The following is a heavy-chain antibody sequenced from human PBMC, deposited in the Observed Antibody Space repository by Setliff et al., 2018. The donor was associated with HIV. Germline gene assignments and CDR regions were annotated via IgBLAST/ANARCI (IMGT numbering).Heavy chain of an antibody. CDR3: ARLLEGPDYSSDFRYFDWFPDV. D-gene: IGHD3-9*01. CDR2: INYSGST. J-gene: IGHJ4*02. V-gene: IGHV4-34*01. Sequence: SETLSLTCAVYGASFSAYYWSWIRQPPGKGLEWIGEINYSGSTNYKASLKSRVTISADTSKNQFSLELSSVTAADTAVYYCARLLEGPDYSSDFRYFDWFPDVWGQGTLVTVSS. CDR1: GASFSAYY.